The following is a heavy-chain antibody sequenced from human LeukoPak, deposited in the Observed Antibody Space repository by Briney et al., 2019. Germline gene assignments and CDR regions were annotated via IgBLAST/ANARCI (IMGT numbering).Heavy chain of an antibody. V-gene: IGHV4-59*01. J-gene: IGHJ6*03. CDR1: GGSISSYY. Sequence: SETLSLTCTVSGGSISSYYWSWIRQPPGKGLEWIGYIYYSGSSNYNPSLKSRVTISVDTSKNQFSLKLSSVTAADTAVYYCARVPRSYYYYYYMDAWGKGTTVTVSS. CDR3: ARVPRSYYYYYYMDA. CDR2: IYYSGSS.